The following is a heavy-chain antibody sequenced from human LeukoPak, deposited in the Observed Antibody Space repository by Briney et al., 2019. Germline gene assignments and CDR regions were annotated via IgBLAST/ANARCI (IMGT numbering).Heavy chain of an antibody. D-gene: IGHD3-9*01. J-gene: IGHJ1*01. V-gene: IGHV3-74*03. Sequence: GGSLRLSCAASGFSVGNYWMHWVRQAPGKGLVWVSRSEGDDTTTTYADSVKGRFTISRDNAKNSLYLQMNSLRAEDTALYYCARVLRYFDWLVPDHWGQGTLVTVSS. CDR2: SEGDDTTT. CDR1: GFSVGNYW. CDR3: ARVLRYFDWLVPDH.